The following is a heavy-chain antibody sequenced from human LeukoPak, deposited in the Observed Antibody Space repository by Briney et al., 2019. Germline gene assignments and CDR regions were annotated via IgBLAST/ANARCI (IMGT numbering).Heavy chain of an antibody. CDR2: ISSSSSYI. CDR1: GFIFSSYS. D-gene: IGHD4-17*01. V-gene: IGHV3-21*06. J-gene: IGHJ4*02. Sequence: GSLRLSCAASGFIFSSYSMIWVRQAPGKGLEWVSSISSSSSYIYYADSVKGRFTISRDNAKNSLYLQMNSLRAEDTAVYYCARADYGDYRREYFFDYWGQGTLVTVSS. CDR3: ARADYGDYRREYFFDY.